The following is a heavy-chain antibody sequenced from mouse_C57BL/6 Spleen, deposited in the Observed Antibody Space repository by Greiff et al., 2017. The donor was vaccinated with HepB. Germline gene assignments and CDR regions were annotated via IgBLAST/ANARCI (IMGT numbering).Heavy chain of an antibody. CDR3: ARDYSNYVRAMDY. V-gene: IGHV5-4*03. D-gene: IGHD2-5*01. Sequence: DVKLQESGGGLVKPGGSLKLSCAASGFTFSSYAMSWVRQTPEKRLEWVATISDGGSYTYYPDNVKGRFTISRDNAKNNLYLQMSHLKSEDTAMYYCARDYSNYVRAMDYWGQGTSVTVSS. CDR2: ISDGGSYT. CDR1: GFTFSSYA. J-gene: IGHJ4*01.